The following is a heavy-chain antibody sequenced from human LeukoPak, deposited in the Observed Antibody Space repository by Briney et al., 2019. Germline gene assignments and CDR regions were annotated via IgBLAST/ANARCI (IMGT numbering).Heavy chain of an antibody. D-gene: IGHD3-22*01. V-gene: IGHV3-23*01. CDR2: ISGSGADT. Sequence: GGSLRLSCAASGFTFSSNAMSWVRQAPGKGLECVSSISGSGADTYYADSVTGRFTISRDNSKNTMYLQMDSLRAEDTALYYCAKDTSGSRWGLFDYWGQGTLVTVSS. CDR1: GFTFSSNA. CDR3: AKDTSGSRWGLFDY. J-gene: IGHJ4*02.